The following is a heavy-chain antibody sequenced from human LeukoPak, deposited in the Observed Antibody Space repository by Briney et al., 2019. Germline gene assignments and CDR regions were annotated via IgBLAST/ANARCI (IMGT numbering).Heavy chain of an antibody. J-gene: IGHJ4*02. Sequence: GGSLRLSCAASGFTFSTYAVNWVRQAPGKGLEWVSAITGSGGATYYADSVKGRFTISRDNSKNTPYLQMSSLRAEDTAVYYCAKDLLVDFWSGYPSWGQGTLVTVSS. D-gene: IGHD3-3*01. CDR2: ITGSGGAT. CDR1: GFTFSTYA. CDR3: AKDLLVDFWSGYPS. V-gene: IGHV3-23*01.